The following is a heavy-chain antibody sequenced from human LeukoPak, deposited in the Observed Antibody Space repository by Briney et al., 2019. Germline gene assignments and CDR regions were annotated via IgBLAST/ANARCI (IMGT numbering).Heavy chain of an antibody. V-gene: IGHV1-69*13. D-gene: IGHD1-26*01. CDR2: IIPIFGTA. J-gene: IGHJ6*03. Sequence: SVKVSCKASGGTFSSYAISWVRQAPGQGLEWMGGIIPIFGTANYAQKFQGRVTITADESTSTAYMELSSLRSEDTAVYYCARAPSSGSYYGGYYYYYMDVWGKGTTVTISS. CDR1: GGTFSSYA. CDR3: ARAPSSGSYYGGYYYYYMDV.